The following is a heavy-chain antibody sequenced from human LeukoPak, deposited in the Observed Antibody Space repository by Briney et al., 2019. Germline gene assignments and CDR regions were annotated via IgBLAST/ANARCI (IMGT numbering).Heavy chain of an antibody. CDR1: GFTFSSYA. Sequence: QPGRSLRLSCAASGFTFSSYAMHWVRQAPGKGLEWVAVISYDGSNKYYADSVKGRFTISRDNSKNTLYLQMNSLRAEDTAVYYCAKSSAAARAYYFDYWGQGTLVTVSS. CDR3: AKSSAAARAYYFDY. CDR2: ISYDGSNK. V-gene: IGHV3-30-3*02. J-gene: IGHJ4*02. D-gene: IGHD6-25*01.